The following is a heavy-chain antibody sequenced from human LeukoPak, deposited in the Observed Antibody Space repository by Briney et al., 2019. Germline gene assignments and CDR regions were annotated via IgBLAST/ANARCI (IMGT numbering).Heavy chain of an antibody. Sequence: GGPLRLSCAPSGFTYRSYAMHWVRQAPGKGLEWVAVISYDGSNKYYADSVKGRFTISRDNSKNTLYLQMNSLRAEDTAVYYCARGGDIVVVPAAIVLDYWGQGTLVTVSS. CDR2: ISYDGSNK. D-gene: IGHD2-2*01. J-gene: IGHJ4*02. CDR1: GFTYRSYA. V-gene: IGHV3-30*04. CDR3: ARGGDIVVVPAAIVLDY.